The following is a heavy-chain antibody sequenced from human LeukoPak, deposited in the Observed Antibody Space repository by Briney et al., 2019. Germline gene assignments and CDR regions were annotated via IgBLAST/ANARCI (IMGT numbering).Heavy chain of an antibody. CDR2: IYYSGST. J-gene: IGHJ4*02. CDR1: GGSISSSSYY. V-gene: IGHV4-39*01. CDR3: ARLGHIVVVPAGHFDY. Sequence: PSETLSLTCTVSGGSISSSSYYWGWIRQPPGKGLEWIGSIYYSGSTYYNPSLKSRVTISVDTSKNQFSLKLSSVTAADTAVYYCARLGHIVVVPAGHFDYWGQGTLVTVSS. D-gene: IGHD2-2*01.